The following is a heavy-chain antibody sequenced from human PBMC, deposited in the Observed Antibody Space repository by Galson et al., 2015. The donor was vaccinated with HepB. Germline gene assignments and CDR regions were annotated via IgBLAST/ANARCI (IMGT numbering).Heavy chain of an antibody. CDR2: ISYDGSNK. J-gene: IGHJ2*01. CDR3: AKTGDNGDSNGDWYFDL. Sequence: SLRLSCAASGFTFSSYGMHWVRQAPGKGLEWVAVISYDGSNKYYADSVKGRFTISRDNSKNTLYLQTNSLRAEDTAVYYCAKTGDNGDSNGDWYFDLWGRGTLVTVSS. D-gene: IGHD4-17*01. V-gene: IGHV3-30*18. CDR1: GFTFSSYG.